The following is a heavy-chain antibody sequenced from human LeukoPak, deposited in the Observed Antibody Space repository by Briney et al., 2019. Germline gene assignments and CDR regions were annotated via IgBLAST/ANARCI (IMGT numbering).Heavy chain of an antibody. Sequence: PSETLSLTCAVYGGSLSGYHWSWIRQPPGKGLEWIGDINHRGSTNYNPSLKSRVTMSVDTSKNQFSLKLSSVTAADTAVYYCARGRGAARFVTIEFDYWGQGALVTVSS. J-gene: IGHJ4*02. CDR2: INHRGST. V-gene: IGHV4-34*01. D-gene: IGHD6-6*01. CDR1: GGSLSGYH. CDR3: ARGRGAARFVTIEFDY.